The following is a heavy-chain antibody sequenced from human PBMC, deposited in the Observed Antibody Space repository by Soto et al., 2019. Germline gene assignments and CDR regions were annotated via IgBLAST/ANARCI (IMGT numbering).Heavy chain of an antibody. CDR3: VKDRSDTWSFDY. D-gene: IGHD2-8*02. V-gene: IGHV3-30*18. Sequence: QVQLVESGGGVVQPGRSLRLSCAASGFTFSSCAMHGVRQVPGTGLEWLAVVSHDGSLYPYADSVKGRFSISRDNSRKTLYLQMNSLRPEDTAVYYCVKDRSDTWSFDYWGQGTLVTVSS. CDR1: GFTFSSCA. CDR2: VSHDGSLY. J-gene: IGHJ4*02.